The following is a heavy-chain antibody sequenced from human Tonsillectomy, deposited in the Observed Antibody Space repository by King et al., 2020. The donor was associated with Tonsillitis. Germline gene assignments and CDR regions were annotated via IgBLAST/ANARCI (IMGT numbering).Heavy chain of an antibody. J-gene: IGHJ3*02. CDR3: ARDMAPIAVAGPDAFDI. Sequence: VQLVQSGAEVKKPGASVKVSCKSSGYTFTSYGISWVRQAPGQGLEWMGWISAYNGNTNYAQNLQGRVTMSTDTSTSTAYMDLGSLRSDDTAVYYCARDMAPIAVAGPDAFDIWGQGTMVTVSS. CDR2: ISAYNGNT. CDR1: GYTFTSYG. D-gene: IGHD6-19*01. V-gene: IGHV1-18*01.